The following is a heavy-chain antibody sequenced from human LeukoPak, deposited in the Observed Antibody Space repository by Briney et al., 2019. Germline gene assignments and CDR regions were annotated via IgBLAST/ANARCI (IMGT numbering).Heavy chain of an antibody. CDR1: GYTFTGYY. Sequence: ASVKVSCKASGYTFTGYYMHWVRQASGQGLEWRGWINPDNSNTNYAQKFQGRDTMTRDTSISTAYMELSRLRSDDTAVYYCARDGGGSYVEALFDLWGRGTLVTVSS. J-gene: IGHJ2*01. CDR2: INPDNSNT. V-gene: IGHV1-2*02. CDR3: ARDGGGSYVEALFDL. D-gene: IGHD1-26*01.